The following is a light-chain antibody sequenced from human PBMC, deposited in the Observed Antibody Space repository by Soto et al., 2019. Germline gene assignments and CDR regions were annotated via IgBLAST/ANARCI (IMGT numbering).Light chain of an antibody. CDR2: DAS. CDR3: QDRGNWPLFT. Sequence: EIVLTQSPATLSLSPGERATLSCRASQSVSSSYLAWYQQKPGQAPRLLIYDASHRATGIPARFTGSGSGTDFTLTISRLEPEDFAVYYCQDRGNWPLFTFGGGTKVDIK. CDR1: QSVSSSY. J-gene: IGKJ4*01. V-gene: IGKV3D-20*02.